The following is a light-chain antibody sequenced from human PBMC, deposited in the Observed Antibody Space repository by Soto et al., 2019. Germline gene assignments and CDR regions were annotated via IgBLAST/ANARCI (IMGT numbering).Light chain of an antibody. J-gene: IGKJ4*01. CDR2: GAS. CDR3: QQYNNWPLP. CDR1: ESVSSN. Sequence: EIVMTQSPATLSVSPGERATLSCRASESVSSNLAWYQQKPGQAPRLLIYGASTRATAFPARFSGSGSGTECTLTISSLQSEDFAVYYCQQYNNWPLPFGGGTKVEIQ. V-gene: IGKV3D-15*01.